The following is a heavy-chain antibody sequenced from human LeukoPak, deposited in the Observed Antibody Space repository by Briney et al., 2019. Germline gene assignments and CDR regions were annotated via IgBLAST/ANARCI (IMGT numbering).Heavy chain of an antibody. CDR2: IWYDGSNK. V-gene: IGHV3-33*01. D-gene: IGHD6-19*01. J-gene: IGHJ4*02. Sequence: GRSLRLSCAAPGFTFSSYGMHWVRQAPGKGLEWVAVIWYDGSNKYYADSVKGRFTISRDNSKSTLYLQMNSLRAEDTAVYYCARDPISVALFDYWGQGTLVTVSS. CDR1: GFTFSSYG. CDR3: ARDPISVALFDY.